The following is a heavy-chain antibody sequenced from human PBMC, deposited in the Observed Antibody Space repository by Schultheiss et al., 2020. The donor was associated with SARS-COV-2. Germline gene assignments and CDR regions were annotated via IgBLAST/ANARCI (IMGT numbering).Heavy chain of an antibody. CDR2: ISGTAHRT. CDR3: ARASSYYDTSGYLYLFDY. CDR1: GFDFGNYA. J-gene: IGHJ4*02. Sequence: GGSLRLSCAASGFDFGNYAMNWVRQAPGKGLEWVSVISGTAHRTEYADSLKGRFTISRDNAKNSLFLQMNSLRAEDTAVYYCARASSYYDTSGYLYLFDYWGQGTLVTVSS. D-gene: IGHD3-22*01. V-gene: IGHV3-21*01.